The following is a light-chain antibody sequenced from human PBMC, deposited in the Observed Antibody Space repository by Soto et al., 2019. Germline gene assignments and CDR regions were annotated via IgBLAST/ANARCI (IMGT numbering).Light chain of an antibody. V-gene: IGLV2-14*01. J-gene: IGLJ3*02. CDR3: SSYTTSSTLV. CDR1: SSDVGGYNY. CDR2: EVS. Sequence: QSALTQPASVSGSHGQSITISCTGTSSDVGGYNYVSWYQQHPGKAPKVMIYEVSNRPSGVSNRFSGSKSGNTASLTISGLQAEDEADYYCSSYTTSSTLVFGGGTQLTVL.